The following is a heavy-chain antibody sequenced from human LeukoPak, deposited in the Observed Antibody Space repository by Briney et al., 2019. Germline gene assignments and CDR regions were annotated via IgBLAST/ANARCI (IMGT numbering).Heavy chain of an antibody. V-gene: IGHV4-59*08. J-gene: IGHJ6*02. CDR1: GYSINNYY. CDR2: VSYSGTP. D-gene: IGHD1-26*01. Sequence: PSETQSLTCTVSGYSINNYYWSWIRQPPGKGLEWIGYVSYSGTPDYNPSLKSRATISLDTSRNQFSLQLRSVTAADTAEYYCARQKWDRLTYYYYGMDVWGQGTTVTVSS. CDR3: ARQKWDRLTYYYYGMDV.